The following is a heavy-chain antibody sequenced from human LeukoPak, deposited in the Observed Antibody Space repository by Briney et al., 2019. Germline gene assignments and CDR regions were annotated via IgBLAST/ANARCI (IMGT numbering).Heavy chain of an antibody. CDR1: GFTFSSYE. Sequence: GGSLRLSCAASGFTFSSYEMNWVRQAPGKGLEWVSYISSSGSTIYYADSVKGRFTISRDNAKNSLYLQMNSLGAEDTAVYYCAREPRDRYSSSIFDYWGQGTVVTVSS. CDR3: AREPRDRYSSSIFDY. CDR2: ISSSGSTI. D-gene: IGHD6-6*01. J-gene: IGHJ4*02. V-gene: IGHV3-48*03.